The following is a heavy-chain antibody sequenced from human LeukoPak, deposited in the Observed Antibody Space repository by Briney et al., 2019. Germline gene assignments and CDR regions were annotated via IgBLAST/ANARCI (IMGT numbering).Heavy chain of an antibody. CDR1: GFTFSDHW. D-gene: IGHD1-26*01. Sequence: GGSLRLSCEVSGFTFSDHWMRWIRQVPGKGLVWVSRINGYGNTTTYAGFVKGRFTISRDNAKNTLYLQMNSLRAEDTALYYCAKVADSGSLTWVDYWGQGTLVTVSS. CDR3: AKVADSGSLTWVDY. V-gene: IGHV3-74*01. J-gene: IGHJ4*02. CDR2: INGYGNTT.